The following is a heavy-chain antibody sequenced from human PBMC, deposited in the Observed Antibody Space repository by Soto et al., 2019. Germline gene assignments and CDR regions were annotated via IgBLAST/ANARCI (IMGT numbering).Heavy chain of an antibody. CDR3: EIGGGSGEWSVV. Sequence: QVQLVQSGAEVKKPGSSAKVSCKASGGTFSNYVISWVRQAPGQGLEWMGGIIPLFGTTDYAKKFQGRIAITEDDTTTTDYMDLSSLRFEDTAVYCCEIGGGSGEWSVVWGQGTMVIVSS. J-gene: IGHJ6*02. CDR2: IIPLFGTT. CDR1: GGTFSNYV. D-gene: IGHD3-10*01. V-gene: IGHV1-69*01.